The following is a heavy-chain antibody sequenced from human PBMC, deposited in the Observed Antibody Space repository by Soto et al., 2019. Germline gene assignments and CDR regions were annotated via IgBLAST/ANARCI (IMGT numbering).Heavy chain of an antibody. CDR1: GYTFTSYG. CDR2: INPNSGGT. V-gene: IGHV1-2*04. D-gene: IGHD3-10*01. CDR3: ARDLKVRGVNRYYYYGMDV. J-gene: IGHJ6*02. Sequence: GASVKVSCKTSGYTFTSYGISWVRQAPGQGLEWMGWINPNSGGTNYAQKFQGWVTMTRDTSISTAYMELSRLRSDDTAVYYCARDLKVRGVNRYYYYGMDVWGQGTTVTVSS.